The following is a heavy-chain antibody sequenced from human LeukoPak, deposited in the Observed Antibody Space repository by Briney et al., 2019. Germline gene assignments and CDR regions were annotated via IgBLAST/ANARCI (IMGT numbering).Heavy chain of an antibody. Sequence: PGGSLRLSCAASQFTFSNYGMAWVRQAPGKGLEWVSGINWAKYVTAYADSVGGRFTISRDNSKKSLYLQMDSLRVEDTALYFCVRENVATSCVDCPLGAAFDIWGRGTMVTVSS. J-gene: IGHJ3*02. CDR3: VRENVATSCVDCPLGAAFDI. CDR1: QFTFSNYG. D-gene: IGHD2-21*01. CDR2: INWAKYVT. V-gene: IGHV3-20*04.